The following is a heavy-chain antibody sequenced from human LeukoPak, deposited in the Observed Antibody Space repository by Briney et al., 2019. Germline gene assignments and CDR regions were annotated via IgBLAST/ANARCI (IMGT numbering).Heavy chain of an antibody. CDR1: GYTFTSYG. V-gene: IGHV1-18*01. J-gene: IGHJ4*02. CDR2: IGAYDGNT. D-gene: IGHD3-22*01. Sequence: ASVKVSCKASGYTFTSYGISWVRQAPGQGLEWMGWIGAYDGNTSYAQKLQGRVTMTTDTSTSTAYMELRSLRSDDTAVYYCARDRKYYYGSSGYSTFDYWGQGTLVTVSS. CDR3: ARDRKYYYGSSGYSTFDY.